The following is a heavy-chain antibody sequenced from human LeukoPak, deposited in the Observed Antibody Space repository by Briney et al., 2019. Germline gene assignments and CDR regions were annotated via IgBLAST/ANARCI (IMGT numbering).Heavy chain of an antibody. Sequence: SETLSLTCAVYGGSFSGYHWNWIRQPPGEGLEWIGEINHSGSTNYNPSLKSRVTISVDTPKKQFSLRLSSVTAADTAVYFCARGVRIAVADPHLDYWGQGTLVTVSS. V-gene: IGHV4-34*01. CDR3: ARGVRIAVADPHLDY. CDR1: GGSFSGYH. D-gene: IGHD6-19*01. J-gene: IGHJ4*02. CDR2: INHSGST.